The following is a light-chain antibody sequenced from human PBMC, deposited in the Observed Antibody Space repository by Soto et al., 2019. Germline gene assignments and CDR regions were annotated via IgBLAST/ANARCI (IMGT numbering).Light chain of an antibody. CDR2: GAS. Sequence: EIVLTQSPGTLSLYRGERATLSCRASQTVNSIYFAWYQRKPGQAPRLLIYGASNRATGIPDRFSGSGSGTDFTLTISRLEADDFGVYYCQQYDTSPRTFGQGTKVEIK. CDR3: QQYDTSPRT. J-gene: IGKJ1*01. V-gene: IGKV3-20*01. CDR1: QTVNSIY.